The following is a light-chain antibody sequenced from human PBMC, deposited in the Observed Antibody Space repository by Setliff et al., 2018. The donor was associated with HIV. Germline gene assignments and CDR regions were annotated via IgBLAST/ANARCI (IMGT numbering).Light chain of an antibody. Sequence: QSVLAQPASVSGPPGQSIAISCTGTSSDIGSYNYVSWYQHHPGKAPRLIIYDVTNRPSGVSDRFSGSKSGNTASLTISGPQAEDEADYYCNTYISSTPNYVFGTGTKVTVL. CDR3: NTYISSTPNYV. J-gene: IGLJ1*01. CDR2: DVT. V-gene: IGLV2-14*01. CDR1: SSDIGSYNY.